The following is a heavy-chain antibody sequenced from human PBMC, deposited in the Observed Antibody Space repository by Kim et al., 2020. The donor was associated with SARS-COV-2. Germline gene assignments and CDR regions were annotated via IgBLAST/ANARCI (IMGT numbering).Heavy chain of an antibody. CDR2: IIPMFGEA. V-gene: IGHV1-69*06. Sequence: SVKVSCKASGGTFSSYIITWVRQAPGQGLEWMGGIIPMFGEANYAQKFQGRVTITAAKSTRPGFMELSSLRSEDTAVYYCARTYYPDSSGCPAGNYYYYYGLDVWGQGTTVPVSS. CDR3: ARTYYPDSSGCPAGNYYYYYGLDV. D-gene: IGHD3-22*01. J-gene: IGHJ6*02. CDR1: GGTFSSYI.